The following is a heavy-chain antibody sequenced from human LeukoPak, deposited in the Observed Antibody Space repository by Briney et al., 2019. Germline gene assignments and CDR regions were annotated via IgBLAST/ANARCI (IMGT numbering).Heavy chain of an antibody. CDR1: GFTFDDYA. V-gene: IGHV3-9*01. J-gene: IGHJ4*02. Sequence: GGSLRLSCAASGFTFDDYAMHWVRQAPGKGLEWVSGISWNSGSIGYADSVKGRFTISRDNAKNSLYLQMNSLRAEDTALYYCAKGISTSSQGSPFDYWGQGTLVTVSS. CDR2: ISWNSGSI. D-gene: IGHD2-2*01. CDR3: AKGISTSSQGSPFDY.